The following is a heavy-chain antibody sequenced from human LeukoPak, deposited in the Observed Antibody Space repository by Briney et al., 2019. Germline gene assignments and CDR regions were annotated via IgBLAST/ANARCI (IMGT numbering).Heavy chain of an antibody. D-gene: IGHD3-3*01. CDR1: GGSFSGYY. CDR2: INHSGST. J-gene: IGHJ6*03. Sequence: PSETLSLTCAVYGGSFSGYYWTWIRQPPGKGLEWTGEINHSGSTNYNPSLKSRVTISVDTSKNQFSLKLSSVTAADTAVYYCAREPRITIFGVVDYYYYYMDVWGKGTTVTVSS. CDR3: AREPRITIFGVVDYYYYYMDV. V-gene: IGHV4-34*01.